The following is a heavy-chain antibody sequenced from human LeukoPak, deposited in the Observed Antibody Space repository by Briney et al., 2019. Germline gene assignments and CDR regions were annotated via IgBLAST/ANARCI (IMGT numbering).Heavy chain of an antibody. CDR3: AKDSGGSLGSAFDI. CDR1: GSTFDDYA. CDR2: ISWNSGSI. V-gene: IGHV3-9*01. D-gene: IGHD1-26*01. Sequence: PGRSLRLSCAASGSTFDDYAMHWVRQAPGKGLEWVSGISWNSGSIGYADSVKGRFTISRDNAKNSLYLQMNSLRAEDTALYYCAKDSGGSLGSAFDIWGQGTMVTVSS. J-gene: IGHJ3*02.